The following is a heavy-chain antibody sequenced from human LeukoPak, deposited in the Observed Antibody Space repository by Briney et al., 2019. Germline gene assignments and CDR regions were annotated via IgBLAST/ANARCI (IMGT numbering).Heavy chain of an antibody. CDR3: ARARVVPAATFDY. Sequence: PSETLSLTCAVYGGSFSGYYWSWLRQPPGKGLEWIGENNHSGSTNYNPSLKSRVTISVDTSKNQFSLKLSSVTAADTAVYYCARARVVPAATFDYWGQGTLVTVSS. J-gene: IGHJ4*02. V-gene: IGHV4-34*01. CDR1: GGSFSGYY. D-gene: IGHD2-2*01. CDR2: NNHSGST.